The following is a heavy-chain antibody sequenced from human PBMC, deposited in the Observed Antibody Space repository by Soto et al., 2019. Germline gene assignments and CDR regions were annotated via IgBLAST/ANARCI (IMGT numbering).Heavy chain of an antibody. J-gene: IGHJ4*02. CDR1: GFTFDSYA. D-gene: IGHD5-18*01. CDR3: AKELGGYSYGYELDY. V-gene: IGHV3-9*01. Sequence: EVQLVDSGGGLVQPGRSLRLSCAASGFTFDSYAMHWVRQAPGKGLEWVSSISWNSGTKGYADSVKGRFTISRDNAKNCLYLQMESRRAEDTALYYCAKELGGYSYGYELDYWGQGTLVTVSS. CDR2: ISWNSGTK.